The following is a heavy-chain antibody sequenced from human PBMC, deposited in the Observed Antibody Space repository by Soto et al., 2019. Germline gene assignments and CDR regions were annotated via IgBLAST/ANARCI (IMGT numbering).Heavy chain of an antibody. CDR3: ARVPFVGYFDWLDP. J-gene: IGHJ5*02. D-gene: IGHD3-9*01. CDR1: GASISSYY. Sequence: SETLSLTCSVSGASISSYYWTWIRQPPGGGLEWIGYMHHTQGTNDNPSLRGRVHMSIDTSMDQFSLRLTSVTAADTAVYYCARVPFVGYFDWLDPWGHGTLVTVSS. V-gene: IGHV4-59*01. CDR2: MHHTQGT.